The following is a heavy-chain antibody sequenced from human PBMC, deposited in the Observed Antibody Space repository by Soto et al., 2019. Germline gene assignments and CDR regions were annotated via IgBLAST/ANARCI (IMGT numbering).Heavy chain of an antibody. CDR2: ISYDGSNK. CDR1: GFTFSSYG. CDR3: AKDYRSGGEMPNYCTNGVCYRGNLFDS. J-gene: IGHJ5*01. Sequence: PGGSLRLSCAASGFTFSSYGMHWVRQAPGKGLEWVAVISYDGSNKYYADSVKGRFTISRDNSKNTLYLQMNSLRAEDTAVYYCAKDYRSGGEMPNYCTNGVCYRGNLFDSWGQGTLVTVSS. V-gene: IGHV3-30*18. D-gene: IGHD2-8*01.